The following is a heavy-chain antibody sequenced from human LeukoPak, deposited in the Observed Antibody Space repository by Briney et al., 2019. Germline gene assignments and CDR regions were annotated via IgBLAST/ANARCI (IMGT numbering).Heavy chain of an antibody. V-gene: IGHV4-59*08. Sequence: SETLSLTCIVSGGSTSSYYWSWIRQPPGKGLEWIGYIYYSGSTNYNPSLKSRVTISVDTSKNQFSLKLSSVTAADTAVYYCARNVGPLDYWGQGTLVTVSS. J-gene: IGHJ4*02. CDR2: IYYSGST. CDR1: GGSTSSYY. CDR3: ARNVGPLDY. D-gene: IGHD1-26*01.